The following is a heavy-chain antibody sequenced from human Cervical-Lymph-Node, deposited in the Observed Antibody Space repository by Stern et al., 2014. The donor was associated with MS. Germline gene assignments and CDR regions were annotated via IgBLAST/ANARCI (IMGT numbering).Heavy chain of an antibody. V-gene: IGHV1-46*01. CDR1: GYSFTSHY. D-gene: IGHD3/OR15-3a*01. CDR3: ASGTGSKRPTGNY. CDR2: INPSGDSA. Sequence: QLVQSGAEVKKPGASVKGSCKASGYSFTSHYMHWVRQAPGQGLEWVGIINPSGDSASYAQKLQGRVTMTRDTSTSTVYMELSSLRSEDTAVYYCASGTGSKRPTGNYWGQGTLVTVSS. J-gene: IGHJ4*02.